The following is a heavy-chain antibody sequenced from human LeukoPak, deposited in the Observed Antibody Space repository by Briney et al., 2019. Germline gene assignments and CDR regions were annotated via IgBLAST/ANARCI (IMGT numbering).Heavy chain of an antibody. V-gene: IGHV1-18*01. D-gene: IGHD3-22*01. CDR2: ISAYNGNT. J-gene: IGHJ3*02. CDR1: GYTFTSYG. CDR3: ARVGRQGYYYDSSGSLRAFDI. Sequence: ASVKVSCKASGYTFTSYGISWVRQAPGQGLEWRGGISAYNGNTKYEQKLQGRVTMTTDTYTSTAKMEMRRLRSGETAVYYCARVGRQGYYYDSSGSLRAFDIWGQGTMVTVSS.